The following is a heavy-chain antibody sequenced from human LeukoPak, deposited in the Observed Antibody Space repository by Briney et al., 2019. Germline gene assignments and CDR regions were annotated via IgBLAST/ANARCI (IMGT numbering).Heavy chain of an antibody. CDR1: GYSFTSQW. V-gene: IGHV5-10-1*01. CDR3: ATTTQEYGSGTYYRATFDY. CDR2: IDPSDSYT. J-gene: IGHJ4*02. D-gene: IGHD3-10*01. Sequence: GESLKISCKGSGYSFTSQWISWVRQMPGKGLEWMGKIDPSDSYTNYSPSFQGHVTISADKSISTAYLQWSSLKVSDTAMYCCATTTQEYGSGTYYRATFDYWGQGTLVTASS.